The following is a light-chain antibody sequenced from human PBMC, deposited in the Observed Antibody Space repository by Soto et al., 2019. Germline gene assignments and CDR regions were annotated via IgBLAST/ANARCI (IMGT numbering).Light chain of an antibody. Sequence: IQLTQSPSSLSASVGDRVTITCRASQGISSYLAWYQQKPGKAPELLIYGASTLQSGVPSRFSGSRSGTDFTLTISSLQPEDFATYYCQQLNSYPLTFGGGTEVEIK. V-gene: IGKV1-9*01. CDR3: QQLNSYPLT. CDR2: GAS. CDR1: QGISSY. J-gene: IGKJ4*01.